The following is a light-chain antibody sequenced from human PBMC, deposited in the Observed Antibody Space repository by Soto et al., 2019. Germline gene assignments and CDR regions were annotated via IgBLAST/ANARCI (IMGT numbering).Light chain of an antibody. CDR1: QSVSSSY. CDR3: QQYGSSAFT. J-gene: IGKJ2*01. Sequence: EIVLTQSPGTLSFSPGERATLSCRASQSVSSSYLAWYQQKPGQAPRLLIYGASSRATGIPDRFSGSGSGTDVTLTISKLEPENVSVYYCQQYGSSAFTFGEGTKMEIK. V-gene: IGKV3-20*01. CDR2: GAS.